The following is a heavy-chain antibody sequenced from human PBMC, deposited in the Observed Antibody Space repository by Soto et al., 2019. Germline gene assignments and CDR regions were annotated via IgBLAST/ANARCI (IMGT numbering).Heavy chain of an antibody. CDR3: ARDGGQLVPLDY. J-gene: IGHJ4*02. CDR2: ISPDGTTT. V-gene: IGHV3-74*01. D-gene: IGHD6-6*01. CDR1: GFTFSGDW. Sequence: GGSLRLSCVASGFTFSGDWMHWVRQVPGKGLVWVSRISPDGTTTYYADSVKGRFTISRDNSKNTLYLQMNSLRAEDTAVYYCARDGGQLVPLDYWGQGTLVTVSS.